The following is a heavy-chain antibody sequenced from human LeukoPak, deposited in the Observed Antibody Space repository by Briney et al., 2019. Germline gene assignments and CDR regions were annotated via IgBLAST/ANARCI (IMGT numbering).Heavy chain of an antibody. CDR1: GGTFSSYA. CDR3: AREDSGSYDLDY. V-gene: IGHV1-69*13. Sequence: SVKVSYKASGGTFSSYAISWVRQAPGQGLEWMGGIIPIFGTANYAQKFQGRVTITADESTSTAYMELSSLRSEDTAVYYCAREDSGSYDLDYWGQGTLVTVSS. J-gene: IGHJ4*02. D-gene: IGHD1-26*01. CDR2: IIPIFGTA.